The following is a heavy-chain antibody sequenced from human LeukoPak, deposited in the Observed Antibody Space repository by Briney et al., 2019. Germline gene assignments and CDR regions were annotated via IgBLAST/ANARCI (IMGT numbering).Heavy chain of an antibody. CDR2: ISYDGSNK. D-gene: IGHD2-15*01. Sequence: GGSLRLSCSASGFTFSSYAMHWVRQAPGKGLEGVAVISYDGSNKYYADYVKGRFTISRDNSKNTLYLQMNSLRAEDTAVYYCARDYCSGGSCYYFDYWGQGTLVTVSS. CDR3: ARDYCSGGSCYYFDY. CDR1: GFTFSSYA. V-gene: IGHV3-30-3*01. J-gene: IGHJ4*02.